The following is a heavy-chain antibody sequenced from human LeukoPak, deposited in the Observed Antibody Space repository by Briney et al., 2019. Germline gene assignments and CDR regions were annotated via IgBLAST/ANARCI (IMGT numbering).Heavy chain of an antibody. D-gene: IGHD3-22*01. CDR3: ARDRNWDYDSSGYYGTGYYYGMDV. Sequence: GGSLRLSCAASGFTSSSYSMNWVRQAPGKGLEWVSSISSSSSYIYYADSVKGRFTISRDNAKNSLYLQMNSLRAEDTAVYDCARDRNWDYDSSGYYGTGYYYGMDVWGQGTTVTVSS. V-gene: IGHV3-21*01. CDR2: ISSSSSYI. CDR1: GFTSSSYS. J-gene: IGHJ6*02.